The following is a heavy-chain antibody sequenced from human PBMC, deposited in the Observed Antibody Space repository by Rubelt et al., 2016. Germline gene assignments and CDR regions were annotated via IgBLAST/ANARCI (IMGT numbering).Heavy chain of an antibody. CDR3: ARGPRGGRGYYFDY. D-gene: IGHD3-16*01. J-gene: IGHJ4*02. Sequence: QKFQGRVTMTEDTSTDTAYMELSSLRSEDTAVYYCARGPRGGRGYYFDYWGQGTLVTVSS. V-gene: IGHV1-24*01.